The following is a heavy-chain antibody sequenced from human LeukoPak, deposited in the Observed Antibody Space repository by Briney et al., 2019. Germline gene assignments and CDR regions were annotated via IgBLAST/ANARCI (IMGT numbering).Heavy chain of an antibody. Sequence: SETLSLTCTVSGGSVSRDNYSWSWIRQPPGKGLEWIGYISYSGSTNYNPSLKSRVTISVDTSKNQFSLKLRSVTAADTAVYYCARDAILQPFDYWGQGTLVTVSS. J-gene: IGHJ4*02. D-gene: IGHD1-1*01. CDR2: ISYSGST. V-gene: IGHV4-61*01. CDR3: ARDAILQPFDY. CDR1: GGSVSRDNYS.